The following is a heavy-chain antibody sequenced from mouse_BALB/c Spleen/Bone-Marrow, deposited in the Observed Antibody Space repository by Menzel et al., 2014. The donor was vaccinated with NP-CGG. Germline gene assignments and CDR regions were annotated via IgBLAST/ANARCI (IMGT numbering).Heavy chain of an antibody. CDR3: ARDYYGRGWFFDV. D-gene: IGHD1-1*01. V-gene: IGHV1-20*02. Sequence: VQLQQSGPELVKPGASVKISCKASGYSFTGYFMNWVMQSHGKSLEWIGRINPYNGDTFYNQKFKGKATLTVDKSSSTAHMELRSLASEDSAVYYCARDYYGRGWFFDVWVAGTPVTASS. CDR1: GYSFTGYF. CDR2: INPYNGDT. J-gene: IGHJ1*01.